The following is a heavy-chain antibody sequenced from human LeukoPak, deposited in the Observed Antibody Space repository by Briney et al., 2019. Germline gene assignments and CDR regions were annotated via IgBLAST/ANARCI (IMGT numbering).Heavy chain of an antibody. CDR2: IVVGSGNT. CDR3: AADSGNYSSSWYPHYYYYYMDV. J-gene: IGHJ6*03. CDR1: GFTFTSSA. V-gene: IGHV1-58*01. Sequence: SVKVSCKASGFTFTSSAVQWVRQARGQRLEWIGWIVVGSGNTNYAQKFQERVTITRDMSTSTTYMELSSLRSEDTAVYYCAADSGNYSSSWYPHYYYYYMDVWGKGTTVTVSS. D-gene: IGHD6-13*01.